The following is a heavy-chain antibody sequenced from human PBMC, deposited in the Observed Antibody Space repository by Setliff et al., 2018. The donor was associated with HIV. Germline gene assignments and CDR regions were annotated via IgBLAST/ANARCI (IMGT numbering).Heavy chain of an antibody. J-gene: IGHJ4*02. Sequence: GGSLRLSCAASGFTFNNFWVHWVRQAPGKGLEWVASISPDGKRDHYVGFVKGRFTASRDNAKSSLYLHMNSLRAEDTAVYYCAREYNWDLALPGYWGQGTLVTVSS. CDR2: ISPDGKRD. D-gene: IGHD1-20*01. CDR3: AREYNWDLALPGY. CDR1: GFTFNNFW. V-gene: IGHV3-7*01.